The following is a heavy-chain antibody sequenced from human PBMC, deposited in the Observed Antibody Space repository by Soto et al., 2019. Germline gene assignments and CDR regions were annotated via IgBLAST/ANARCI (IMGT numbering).Heavy chain of an antibody. V-gene: IGHV3-30*18. CDR3: AKDLTYCGFWSGYCTRTYEYDGMDV. J-gene: IGHJ6*02. D-gene: IGHD3-3*01. Sequence: GGSLRLSCAASGFTFSSYGMPSVRQAPGKGLEWVAVISYDGSNKYYADSVKGRFTITRDNSKSTLYLQMKSLRAGDTAVYYCAKDLTYCGFWSGYCTRTYEYDGMDVWGQGTTVTVSS. CDR1: GFTFSSYG. CDR2: ISYDGSNK.